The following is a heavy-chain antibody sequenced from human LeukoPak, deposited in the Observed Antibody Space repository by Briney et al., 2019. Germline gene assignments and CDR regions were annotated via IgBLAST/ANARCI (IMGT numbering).Heavy chain of an antibody. D-gene: IGHD2-8*01. V-gene: IGHV3-21*04. J-gene: IGHJ4*02. Sequence: GGSLRLSCAASGFTFSSYSMNWVRQAPGGGLEWVAALSGDRSHIYHADSVMGRFTISRDNVKNSSYLQMNSLRADDTAVYYCTRDLYSMYAKWGQGTLVTVSS. CDR1: GFTFSSYS. CDR2: LSGDRSHI. CDR3: TRDLYSMYAK.